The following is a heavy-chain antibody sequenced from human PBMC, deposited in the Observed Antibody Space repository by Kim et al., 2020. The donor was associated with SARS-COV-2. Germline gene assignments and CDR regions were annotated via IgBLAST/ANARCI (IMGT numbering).Heavy chain of an antibody. CDR2: INPNSGGT. V-gene: IGHV1-2*02. D-gene: IGHD3-22*01. Sequence: ASVKVSCKASGYTFTGYYMHWVRQAPGQGLEWMGWINPNSGGTNYAQKFQGRVTMTRDTSISTAYMELSRLRSDDTAVYYCAGPYDSSGYYYYYGMDVWGQGTTVTVSS. CDR1: GYTFTGYY. CDR3: AGPYDSSGYYYYYGMDV. J-gene: IGHJ6*02.